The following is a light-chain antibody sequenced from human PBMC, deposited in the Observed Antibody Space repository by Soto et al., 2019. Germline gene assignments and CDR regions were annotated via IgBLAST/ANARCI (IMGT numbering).Light chain of an antibody. CDR1: SSNIGAGYD. V-gene: IGLV1-40*01. CDR2: GNS. CDR3: QSYDSSLSGAV. Sequence: QSVLTQPPSVSGAPGQRVTISCTGSSSNIGAGYDVHWYQQLPGTAPKLVIYGNSNRPSGVPDRFSGSKSGTSASLAITGLQAEDEADYYCQSYDSSLSGAVFAGGTKLTVL. J-gene: IGLJ2*01.